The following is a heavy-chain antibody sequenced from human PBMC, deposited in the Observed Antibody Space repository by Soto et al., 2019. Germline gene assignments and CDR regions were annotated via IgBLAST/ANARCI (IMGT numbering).Heavy chain of an antibody. J-gene: IGHJ4*02. Sequence: QVQLQESGPGLVKPSGTLSLTCAVSGGSISSSNWWSWVRQPPGKGLEWIGEIYHSGSTNYNPSLKCRVTISVDKSKNQCSLELSSVTAADTAVYYCASGLYYDSSGYNFGWGQGTLVTVSS. D-gene: IGHD3-22*01. CDR3: ASGLYYDSSGYNFG. CDR1: GGSISSSNW. V-gene: IGHV4-4*02. CDR2: IYHSGST.